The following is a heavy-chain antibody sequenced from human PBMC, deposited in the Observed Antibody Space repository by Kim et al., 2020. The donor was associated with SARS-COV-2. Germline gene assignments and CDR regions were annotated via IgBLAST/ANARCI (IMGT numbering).Heavy chain of an antibody. CDR1: GFSLNTYW. D-gene: IGHD3-10*02. CDR2: INNGGSST. CDR3: ARGMFASGFDV. Sequence: GGSLRLSCVASGFSLNTYWINWVRQAPGKGLVWVSRINNGGSSTHYADSVKGRFTMSRDNAENTVILQMHSLRAEDTAVYYCARGMFASGFDVWGQGTTVTIS. V-gene: IGHV3-74*01. J-gene: IGHJ6*02.